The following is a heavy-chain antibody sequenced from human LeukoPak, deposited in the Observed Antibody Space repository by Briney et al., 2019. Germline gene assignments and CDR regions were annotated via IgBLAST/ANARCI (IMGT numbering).Heavy chain of an antibody. D-gene: IGHD2-15*01. J-gene: IGHJ4*02. Sequence: SETLSLTCTVSGGSISSYYWSWIRQPPGKGLEWIGYIYYSGSTNYNPSLKSRVTISVDTSKNQFSLKLSSVTAADTAVYYCARSVGCFYYFDYWGQGTLVTVSP. CDR3: ARSVGCFYYFDY. CDR1: GGSISSYY. V-gene: IGHV4-59*01. CDR2: IYYSGST.